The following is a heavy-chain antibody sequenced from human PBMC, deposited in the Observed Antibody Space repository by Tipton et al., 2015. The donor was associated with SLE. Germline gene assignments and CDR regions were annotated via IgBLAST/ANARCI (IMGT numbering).Heavy chain of an antibody. CDR3: ARGELGIRTVDY. CDR2: INHSGST. J-gene: IGHJ4*02. D-gene: IGHD7-27*01. CDR1: GGSFSGYY. Sequence: TLSLTCAVYGGSFSGYYWSWIRQPPGKGLEWIGEINHSGSTNYNPSLKSRVTISVDTSKNQFSLKLSSVTAADAAVYYCARGELGIRTVDYWGQGTLVTVSS. V-gene: IGHV4-34*01.